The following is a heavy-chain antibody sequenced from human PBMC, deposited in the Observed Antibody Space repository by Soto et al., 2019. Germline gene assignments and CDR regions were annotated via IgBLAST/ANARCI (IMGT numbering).Heavy chain of an antibody. V-gene: IGHV1-46*01. D-gene: IGHD3-3*01. CDR2: INPSGGST. CDR3: ARDRDYDFWSGPFGYYYYGMDV. J-gene: IGHJ6*02. CDR1: GYTFTSYY. Sequence: ASVKVSCKASGYTFTSYYMHWVRQAPGQGLEWMGIINPSGGSTSYAQKFPGRVTMTRDTSTSTVYMELRSLRSEDKAVYYCARDRDYDFWSGPFGYYYYGMDVWGQGTKVTVS.